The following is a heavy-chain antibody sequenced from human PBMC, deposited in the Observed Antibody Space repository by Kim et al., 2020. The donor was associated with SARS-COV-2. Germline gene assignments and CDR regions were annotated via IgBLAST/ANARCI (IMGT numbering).Heavy chain of an antibody. V-gene: IGHV3-9*01. D-gene: IGHD3-9*01. CDR3: AKDISLRGDYDIFYFDY. Sequence: GGSLRLSCAASGFTFGDYAMHWVRQAPGKGLEWVSGISWNSGSIGYADSVKGRFTISRDNAKNSLYLQMNSLRAEDTALYYCAKDISLRGDYDIFYFDYWGQGTLVTVSS. CDR1: GFTFGDYA. J-gene: IGHJ4*02. CDR2: ISWNSGSI.